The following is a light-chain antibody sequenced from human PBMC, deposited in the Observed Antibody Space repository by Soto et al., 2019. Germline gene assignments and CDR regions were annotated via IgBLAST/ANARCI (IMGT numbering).Light chain of an antibody. J-gene: IGKJ1*01. Sequence: DIQMTQSPSSLSASVGDRVTITCRASQTVSRSLNWYQQISGRAPVLLIYGASSLQSGVPSRFSGSGSGTDFTLTISSLHPEDLATYYCQQSYHTPQTFGQGTKVEI. CDR1: QTVSRS. CDR3: QQSYHTPQT. CDR2: GAS. V-gene: IGKV1-39*01.